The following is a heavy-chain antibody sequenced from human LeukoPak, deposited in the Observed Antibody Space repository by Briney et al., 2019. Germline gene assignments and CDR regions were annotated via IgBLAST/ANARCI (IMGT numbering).Heavy chain of an antibody. V-gene: IGHV5-51*01. D-gene: IGHD3-10*01. CDR1: GYSFTSSW. Sequence: NHGESLQISCQASGYSFTSSWIGWVRQMPGKGLEWMAIINPGDSDTRYSPSFQGQVTISADKSISTVYLQWGSLKASDTAMYYCARQPGAGWFDPWGQGTLVTVSS. CDR2: INPGDSDT. J-gene: IGHJ5*02. CDR3: ARQPGAGWFDP.